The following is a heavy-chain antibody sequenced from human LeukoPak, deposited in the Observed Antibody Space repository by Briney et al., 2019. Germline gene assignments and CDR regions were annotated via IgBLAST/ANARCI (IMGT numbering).Heavy chain of an antibody. V-gene: IGHV4-4*07. CDR1: GASVTDYY. D-gene: IGHD3-10*01. Sequence: SETLSLTCTVSGASVTDYYWTWIRQPAGKGLEWIGRMSITENTYHSPSLESRVTISVDGSKNQFSLNLTSLTAADTAVYYCARLEGSGAPVYWGQGILVTVSS. J-gene: IGHJ4*02. CDR2: MSITENT. CDR3: ARLEGSGAPVY.